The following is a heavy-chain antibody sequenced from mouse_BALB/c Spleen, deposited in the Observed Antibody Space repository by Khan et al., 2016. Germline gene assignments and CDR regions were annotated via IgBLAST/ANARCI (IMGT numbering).Heavy chain of an antibody. Sequence: QVQLQQSGAELVRPGVSVKISCKGSGYTFTDYAMHWVKQSHAKSLEWIGVISTYYGDASYNQKFKGKATMTVDKSSSTAYMELARLTSEDSAIYYCARDTTGDYWGQGTTLTVSS. J-gene: IGHJ2*01. CDR2: ISTYYGDA. V-gene: IGHV1S137*01. D-gene: IGHD1-1*01. CDR1: GYTFTDYA. CDR3: ARDTTGDY.